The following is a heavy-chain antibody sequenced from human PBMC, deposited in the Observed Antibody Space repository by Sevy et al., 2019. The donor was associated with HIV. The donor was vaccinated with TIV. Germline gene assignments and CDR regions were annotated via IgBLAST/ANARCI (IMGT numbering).Heavy chain of an antibody. J-gene: IGHJ4*02. CDR3: TKNTAAAGVGGFDY. D-gene: IGHD6-13*01. V-gene: IGHV3-30*02. Sequence: GGSLRLSCTASRFTFSDYGMHWVHQAPGKGLDWVAFIWYDGTDKYYADSVEGRFTISRDNSENKLFLQMNSLRPEDTAVYYCTKNTAAAGVGGFDYWGRGTMVTVSS. CDR1: RFTFSDYG. CDR2: IWYDGTDK.